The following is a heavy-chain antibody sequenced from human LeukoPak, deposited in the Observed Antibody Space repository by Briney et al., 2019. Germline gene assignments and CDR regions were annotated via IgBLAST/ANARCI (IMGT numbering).Heavy chain of an antibody. J-gene: IGHJ6*03. CDR1: GYTFTSYG. CDR2: ISAYNGNT. V-gene: IGHV1-18*01. CDR3: ARGGDNWNAYYYMDV. D-gene: IGHD1-1*01. Sequence: GASVKVSCKASGYTFTSYGISWVRQAPGQGFEWMGWISAYNGNTNYAQKLQGRVTMTTDTSTSTAYMELRSLRSDDTAVYYCARGGDNWNAYYYMDVWGKGTTVTISS.